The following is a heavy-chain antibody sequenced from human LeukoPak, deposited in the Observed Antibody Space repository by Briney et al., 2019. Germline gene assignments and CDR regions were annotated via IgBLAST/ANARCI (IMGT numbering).Heavy chain of an antibody. CDR2: ISSSSSYI. V-gene: IGHV3-21*01. D-gene: IGHD2-2*01. Sequence: GSLRLSCAASGFTFSSYSMNWVRQAPGKGLEWVSSISSSSSYIYYADSVKGRFTISRDNAKNSLYLQMNSLRAENTAVYYCARDPLRYCSSTSCYGRDAFDIWGQGTMVTVSS. CDR3: ARDPLRYCSSTSCYGRDAFDI. J-gene: IGHJ3*02. CDR1: GFTFSSYS.